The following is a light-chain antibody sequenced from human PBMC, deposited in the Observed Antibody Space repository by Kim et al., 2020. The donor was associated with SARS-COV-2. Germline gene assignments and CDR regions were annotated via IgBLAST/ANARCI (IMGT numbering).Light chain of an antibody. Sequence: SASVGDRVTITCRASQSINRWLAWYQQKPGKAPHLLIYDASTLESGVPSRFGGSGSGTEFTLVITSLHPDDFATYYCQHYSSYPFAFGQGTKLEI. V-gene: IGKV1-5*01. CDR3: QHYSSYPFA. CDR1: QSINRW. CDR2: DAS. J-gene: IGKJ2*01.